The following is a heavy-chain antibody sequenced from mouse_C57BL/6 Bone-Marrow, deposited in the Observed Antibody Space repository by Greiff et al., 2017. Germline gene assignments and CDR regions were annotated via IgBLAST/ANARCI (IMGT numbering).Heavy chain of an antibody. Sequence: QVQLQQSGAELVRPGSSVKLSCKASGYTFTSYWMDWVKQRPGQGLEWIGNIYPSDSETHYNQKFKDKATLTVDKSSSTAYMQLSSLTSEDSAAYYCAREAYYSNYGAMDYWGQGTSVTVSS. CDR2: IYPSDSET. D-gene: IGHD2-5*01. CDR3: AREAYYSNYGAMDY. J-gene: IGHJ4*01. V-gene: IGHV1-61*01. CDR1: GYTFTSYW.